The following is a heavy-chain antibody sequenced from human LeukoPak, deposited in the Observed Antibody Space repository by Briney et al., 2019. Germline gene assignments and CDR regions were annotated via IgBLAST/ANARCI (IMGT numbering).Heavy chain of an antibody. CDR3: AREIYCSASSCTGGVFDI. J-gene: IGHJ3*02. CDR1: GFTVSSNY. Sequence: TGGSLRLSCAASGFTVSSNYMSWVRQAPGEGMEWVSAIYSGGSTYYADFVKGRFTICRDNSKNTLYLQMNSLRVEDTAVYYCAREIYCSASSCTGGVFDIWGQGTMVTVSS. D-gene: IGHD2-15*01. V-gene: IGHV3-53*01. CDR2: IYSGGST.